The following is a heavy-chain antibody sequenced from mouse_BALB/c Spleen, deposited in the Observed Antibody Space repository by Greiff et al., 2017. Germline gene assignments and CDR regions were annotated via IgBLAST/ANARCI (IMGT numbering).Heavy chain of an antibody. D-gene: IGHD1-1*01. Sequence: EVKLVESGGGLVKPGGSLKLSCAASGFTFSSYAMSWVRQTPEKRLEWVATISSGGSYTYYPDSVKCRFTISRDNAKNSLYMQMSSLRSEDTAMYCCATSEGYVSINWYFDVWGAGTTVTVSS. V-gene: IGHV5-9-3*01. CDR1: GFTFSSYA. CDR2: ISSGGSYT. CDR3: ATSEGYVSINWYFDV. J-gene: IGHJ1*01.